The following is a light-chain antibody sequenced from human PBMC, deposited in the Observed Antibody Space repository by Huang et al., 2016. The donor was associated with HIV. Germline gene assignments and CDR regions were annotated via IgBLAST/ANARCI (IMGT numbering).Light chain of an antibody. J-gene: IGKJ4*01. CDR1: QSVDSS. V-gene: IGKV3-11*01. CDR2: DAS. CDR3: QHRKNWPLT. Sequence: IVLTQSPGTLSLSPGEGATLSCRTSQSVDSSLAWYQQKPGQPPRLVIYDASNTATGVPARFSGSGSGTDFTLTISSLEPEDLAVYYCQHRKNWPLTFGGGTKVEIK.